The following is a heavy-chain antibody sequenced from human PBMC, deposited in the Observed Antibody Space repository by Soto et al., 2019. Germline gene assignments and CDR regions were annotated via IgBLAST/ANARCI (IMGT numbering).Heavy chain of an antibody. CDR2: IYYSGST. CDR1: GGSISSYY. D-gene: IGHD6-13*01. Sequence: SETLSLTCTVSGGSISSYYWSWIRQPPGKGLEWIGYIYYSGSTNYNPSLKSRVTLSVDTSKNQFSLKLSSVTAADTAVYYCARVGPGIAAAGFDYWGQGTLVTSPQ. CDR3: ARVGPGIAAAGFDY. V-gene: IGHV4-59*01. J-gene: IGHJ4*02.